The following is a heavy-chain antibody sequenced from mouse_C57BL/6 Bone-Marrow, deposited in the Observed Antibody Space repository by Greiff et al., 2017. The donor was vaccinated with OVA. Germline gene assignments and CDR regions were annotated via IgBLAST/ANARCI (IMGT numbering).Heavy chain of an antibody. Sequence: EVQLKQSGPELVKPGASVKISCKASGYSFTGYYMNWVKQSPEKSLEWIGEINPSTGGTTYNQKFKAKATLTVDKSSSTAYMQLKSLTSEDSAVYYCARLTGPYYFHYWGQGTTLTVSS. CDR3: ARLTGPYYFHY. CDR2: INPSTGGT. D-gene: IGHD4-1*01. V-gene: IGHV1-42*01. J-gene: IGHJ2*01. CDR1: GYSFTGYY.